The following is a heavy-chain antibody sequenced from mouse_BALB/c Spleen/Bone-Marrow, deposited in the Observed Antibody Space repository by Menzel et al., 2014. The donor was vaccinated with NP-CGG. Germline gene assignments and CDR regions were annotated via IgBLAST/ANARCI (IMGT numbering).Heavy chain of an antibody. Sequence: EVKLVESGAELVKPGASVELSCTASGFNIKDTYMHWVKQRPEQGLEWIGRIDPANGNTKYDPKFQGKATITADTSSNTAYLQLSSLTSEDTAVYYCARGYYDYVYAMDYWGQGTSVTVSS. CDR1: GFNIKDTY. CDR3: ARGYYDYVYAMDY. CDR2: IDPANGNT. D-gene: IGHD2-4*01. V-gene: IGHV14-3*02. J-gene: IGHJ4*01.